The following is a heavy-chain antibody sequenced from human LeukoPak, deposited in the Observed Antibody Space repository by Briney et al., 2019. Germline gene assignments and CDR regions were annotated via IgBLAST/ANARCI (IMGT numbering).Heavy chain of an antibody. CDR1: GFTFSSYS. V-gene: IGHV3-21*01. J-gene: IGHJ4*02. Sequence: GGSLRLSCAASGFTFSSYSMNWVRQAPGKGLEWVSSISSSSSCIYYADSVKGRFTISRDNAKNSLYLQMNSLRAEDTAVYYCARVVADTTAGGQWLVKDAYSVDYWGQGTLVTVSS. CDR2: ISSSSSCI. D-gene: IGHD6-19*01. CDR3: ARVVADTTAGGQWLVKDAYSVDY.